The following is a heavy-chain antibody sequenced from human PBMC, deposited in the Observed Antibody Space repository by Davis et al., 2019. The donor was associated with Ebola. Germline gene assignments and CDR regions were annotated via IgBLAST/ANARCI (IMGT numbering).Heavy chain of an antibody. CDR1: GFTFSSYW. J-gene: IGHJ6*02. Sequence: GESLKISCAASGFTFSSYWMSWVRQAPGKGLEWVANIKQDGSEKYYVDSVKGRFTISRDNAKNSLYLQMNSLRAEDTAVYYCARGELDGDAVYYYYGMDVWGQGTTVTVSS. D-gene: IGHD4-17*01. V-gene: IGHV3-7*01. CDR2: IKQDGSEK. CDR3: ARGELDGDAVYYYYGMDV.